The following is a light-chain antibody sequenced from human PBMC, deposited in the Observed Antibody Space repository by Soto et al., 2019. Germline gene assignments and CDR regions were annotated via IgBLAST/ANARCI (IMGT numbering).Light chain of an antibody. J-gene: IGKJ5*01. CDR1: QSVRSW. V-gene: IGKV1-5*03. Sequence: IQLTQSPCTLSASVGDRVTITCRASQSVRSWLAWYQQKPGKAPKLLISKASSLESGVPSRFSGSGSGTEFTLTISSLQPDDFATYFCQQYNYYPTFGQGTRLEIK. CDR2: KAS. CDR3: QQYNYYPT.